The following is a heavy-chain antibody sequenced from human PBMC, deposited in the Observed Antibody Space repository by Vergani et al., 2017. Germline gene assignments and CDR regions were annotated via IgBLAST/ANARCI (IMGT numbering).Heavy chain of an antibody. CDR1: GFTFSSYW. J-gene: IGHJ2*01. Sequence: EVQLVESGGGLVQPGGSLRLSCAASGFTFSSYWMSWVRQAPGKGLEWVANIKQDGSAKYYVDSVKGRFTISRDNAKNSLYLQMNSLRAEDTAVYYCARDLLGCSGGSCYLLVDWYFDLWGRGTLVTVSS. CDR3: ARDLLGCSGGSCYLLVDWYFDL. CDR2: IKQDGSAK. D-gene: IGHD2-15*01. V-gene: IGHV3-7*01.